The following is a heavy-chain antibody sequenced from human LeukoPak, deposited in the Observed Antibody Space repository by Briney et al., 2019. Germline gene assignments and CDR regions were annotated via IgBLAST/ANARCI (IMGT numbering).Heavy chain of an antibody. J-gene: IGHJ6*04. CDR2: IIPIFGTT. CDR1: GGTFSSYA. D-gene: IGHD2-2*01. V-gene: IGHV1-69*01. CDR3: ARVDCSSTSCYDYYYYGMDV. Sequence: SVKVSCKASGGTFSSYAISWVRQAPGQGLEWMGGIIPIFGTTNYAQKFQGRVTITADESTSTAYMELSSLRSEDTAVYYCARVDCSSTSCYDYYYYGMDVWGKGTTVTVSS.